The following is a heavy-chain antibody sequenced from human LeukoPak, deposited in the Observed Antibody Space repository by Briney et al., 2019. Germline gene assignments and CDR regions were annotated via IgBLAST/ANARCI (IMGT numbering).Heavy chain of an antibody. V-gene: IGHV4-34*01. D-gene: IGHD6-13*01. J-gene: IGHJ4*02. CDR1: GGSFSVYY. CDR3: ARGRGIAAAIDY. CDR2: FNDSGST. Sequence: SETLSLTWIVHGGSFSVYYWSWIRQPPGKGLEWIGEFNDSGSTNYNPSLKRRVTLSVDTSKNQFSLKLSSVTAADTAVYYCARGRGIAAAIDYWGQGTLVTVSS.